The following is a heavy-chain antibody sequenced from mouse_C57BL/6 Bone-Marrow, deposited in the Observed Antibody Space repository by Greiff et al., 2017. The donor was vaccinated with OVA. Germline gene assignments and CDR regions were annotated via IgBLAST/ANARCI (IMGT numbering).Heavy chain of an antibody. D-gene: IGHD4-1*01. CDR1: GYSFTSYY. Sequence: VQLQQSGPELVKPGASVKISCKASGYSFTSYYIHWVKQRPGQGLEWIGWIYPGSGNTKYNEKFKGKATLTADTSSSTAYMQLSSLTSEDSAVYYCARWELGGFAYWGQGTLVTVSA. CDR3: ARWELGGFAY. V-gene: IGHV1-66*01. J-gene: IGHJ3*01. CDR2: IYPGSGNT.